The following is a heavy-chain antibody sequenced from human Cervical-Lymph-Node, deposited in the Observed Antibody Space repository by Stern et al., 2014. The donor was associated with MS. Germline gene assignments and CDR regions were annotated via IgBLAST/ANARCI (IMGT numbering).Heavy chain of an antibody. CDR3: ARDDRGSSWYRFDF. V-gene: IGHV4-31*03. D-gene: IGHD6-13*01. CDR1: GGSISTDGYY. CDR2: IYYSGST. J-gene: IGHJ4*02. Sequence: LQLQESGPGVAKPSQTLSLTCTVSGGSISTDGYYWTWIRQHPEKGLEWIGDIYYSGSTYYNPSLKSRVTMSLDTSKNQFSLNLSSVTAADTAIYYCARDDRGSSWYRFDFWGQGTLVTVSS.